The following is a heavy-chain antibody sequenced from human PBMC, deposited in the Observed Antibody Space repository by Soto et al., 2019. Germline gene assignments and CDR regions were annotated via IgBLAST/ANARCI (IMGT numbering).Heavy chain of an antibody. J-gene: IGHJ4*02. CDR2: ISAYNGNT. D-gene: IGHD3-9*01. CDR1: GYTFTSYG. Sequence: GASVKVSCKASGYTFTSYGISWVRQAPGQGLEWMGWISAYNGNTNYAQKFQGRVTITADESTSTAYMELSSLRSEDTAVYYCATPGRYDILTGYYRKPFDYWGQGTLVTVSS. V-gene: IGHV1-18*01. CDR3: ATPGRYDILTGYYRKPFDY.